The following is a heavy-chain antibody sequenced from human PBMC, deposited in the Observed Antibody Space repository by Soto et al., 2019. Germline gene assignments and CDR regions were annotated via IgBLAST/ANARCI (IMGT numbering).Heavy chain of an antibody. CDR3: ARNVAGHLPGAYF. V-gene: IGHV4-39*01. CDR1: GGSISSSSYY. D-gene: IGHD3-10*01. Sequence: SETLSLTCTISGGSISSSSYYWGWIRQSPGKGLEWIGSFYYTGSSYYNPSLKSRVAISVDTSKNQLSLKLSSVTAADTAVYYCARNVAGHLPGAYFWAQGTLVTVSS. CDR2: FYYTGSS. J-gene: IGHJ4*02.